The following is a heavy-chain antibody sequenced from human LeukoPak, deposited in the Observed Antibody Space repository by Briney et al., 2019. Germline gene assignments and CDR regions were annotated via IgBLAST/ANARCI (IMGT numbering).Heavy chain of an antibody. Sequence: GASVKVSCKASGYTFTSYGISWVRQAPGQGLEWMGWISAYNGNTNYAQKLQGRVTMTTDTSTSTAYMELRSLRSDDTAVYYCARDEVLWDVDTAMDKFDYWGQGTLVTVSS. J-gene: IGHJ4*02. CDR2: ISAYNGNT. CDR1: GYTFTSYG. CDR3: ARDEVLWDVDTAMDKFDY. D-gene: IGHD5-18*01. V-gene: IGHV1-18*01.